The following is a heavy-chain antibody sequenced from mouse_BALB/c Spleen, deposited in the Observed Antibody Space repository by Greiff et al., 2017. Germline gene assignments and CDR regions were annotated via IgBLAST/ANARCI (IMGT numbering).Heavy chain of an antibody. D-gene: IGHD3-3*01. J-gene: IGHJ3*01. CDR1: GFNIKDYY. V-gene: IGHV14-4*02. CDR2: IDPENGDT. CDR3: NGGGGQVAY. Sequence: VQLQQSGAELVRSGASVKLSCTASGFNIKDYYMHWVQPRPEQGLEWIGWIDPENGDTEYAPKFQGKATMTADTSSNPAYLQLSSLTSEDTAVYYCNGGGGQVAYWGQGTLVTVSA.